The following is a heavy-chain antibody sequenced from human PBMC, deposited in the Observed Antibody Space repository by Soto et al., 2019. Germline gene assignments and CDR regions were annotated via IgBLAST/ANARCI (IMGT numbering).Heavy chain of an antibody. CDR1: GYTFTGYT. J-gene: IGHJ4*02. V-gene: IGHV1-3*01. Sequence: QVQLVQSGAEVKKPGASVKVSCKASGYTFTGYTMHWVRQAPGQRLEWMGWINADNGNTKYSQKFQGRVTITRDTSASTAYMELNSLRSEDTAVYYCARLIEGRSGLTYYSDYWGQGTLVTVSS. CDR3: ARLIEGRSGLTYYSDY. CDR2: INADNGNT. D-gene: IGHD3-3*01.